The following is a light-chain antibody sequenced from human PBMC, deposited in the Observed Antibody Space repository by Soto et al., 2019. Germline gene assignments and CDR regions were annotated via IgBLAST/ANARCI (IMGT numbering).Light chain of an antibody. CDR2: YIS. V-gene: IGKV3-20*01. CDR1: QSAGNF. CDR3: QQYGSSPLA. J-gene: IGKJ5*01. Sequence: EIVMTQSPATLSVSPGETASLSCRASQSAGNFLAWYQQKPGQAPRLLIYYISTRATGIPARFSGSGSGTDFTLTISRLEPEDFAVYYCQQYGSSPLAFGQGTRLEIK.